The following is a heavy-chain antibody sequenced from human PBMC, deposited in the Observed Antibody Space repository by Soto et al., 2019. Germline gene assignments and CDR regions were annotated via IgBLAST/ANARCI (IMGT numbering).Heavy chain of an antibody. J-gene: IGHJ4*02. V-gene: IGHV3-53*01. D-gene: IGHD3-10*01. CDR2: IYSGGTT. Sequence: PGGSLRLSCAASGFTVNSNYMTWVRQAPGKGLEWVSVIYSGGTTDYADSVKGRFTISRDTSKNTLSLQMNSLRAEDTAVYYCARGFKYGYFDYWGQGTLVTVYS. CDR1: GFTVNSNY. CDR3: ARGFKYGYFDY.